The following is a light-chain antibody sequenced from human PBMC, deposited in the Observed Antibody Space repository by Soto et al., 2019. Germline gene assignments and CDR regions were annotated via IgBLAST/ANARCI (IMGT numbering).Light chain of an antibody. CDR3: QQYGSSSWM. CDR2: GAS. CDR1: QSASSIY. J-gene: IGKJ1*01. V-gene: IGKV3-20*01. Sequence: EIVLTQSPGTLSLSPGERVTLSCRASQSASSIYLAWYQQKPGQAPRLLIYGASHRATGIQDRFSGSGSGTDFTLTISRLEPEDFAVYYCQQYGSSSWMFGQGTKVEI.